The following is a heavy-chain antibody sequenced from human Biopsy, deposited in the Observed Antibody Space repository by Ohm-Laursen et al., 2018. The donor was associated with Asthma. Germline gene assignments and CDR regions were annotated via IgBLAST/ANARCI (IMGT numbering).Heavy chain of an antibody. Sequence: ESSVKVSCKSPGGTFNTYVIGWVRQAPGQGLEWMGGINSVFGTTTYPQKFQDRVTITADDSTSTVYMESSSLRSEDTAVYYCARKAGSCISRTCYSLDFWGQGTLVTVSS. CDR1: GGTFNTYV. V-gene: IGHV1-69*01. D-gene: IGHD2-2*01. J-gene: IGHJ4*02. CDR2: INSVFGTT. CDR3: ARKAGSCISRTCYSLDF.